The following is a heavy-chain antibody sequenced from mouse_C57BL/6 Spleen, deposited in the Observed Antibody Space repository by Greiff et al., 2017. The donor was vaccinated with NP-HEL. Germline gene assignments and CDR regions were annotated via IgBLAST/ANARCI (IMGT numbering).Heavy chain of an antibody. D-gene: IGHD1-1*01. CDR3: ARIYYYGSSYGNYAMDY. Sequence: EVKLVESGGGLVKPGGSLKLSCAASGFTFSDYGMHWVRQAPEQGLEWVAYISSGSSTIYYADTVKGRFTISRDNAKNTLFLQMTSLRSEDTAMYYCARIYYYGSSYGNYAMDYWGQGTSVTVSS. J-gene: IGHJ4*01. CDR1: GFTFSDYG. CDR2: ISSGSSTI. V-gene: IGHV5-17*01.